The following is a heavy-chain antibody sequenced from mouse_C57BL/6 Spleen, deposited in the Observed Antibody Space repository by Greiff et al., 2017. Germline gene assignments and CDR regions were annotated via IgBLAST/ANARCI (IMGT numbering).Heavy chain of an antibody. V-gene: IGHV1-62-2*01. J-gene: IGHJ4*01. Sequence: VQLQQSGAELVKPGASVKLSCKASGYTFTEYTIHWVKQRSGQGLEWIGWFYPGSGSIKYNEKFKDKATLTADKSSSTVYMELSRLTSEDSAVFFCARHEIDGYYEDYAMDYWGQGTSVTVSS. CDR1: GYTFTEYT. CDR2: FYPGSGSI. D-gene: IGHD2-3*01. CDR3: ARHEIDGYYEDYAMDY.